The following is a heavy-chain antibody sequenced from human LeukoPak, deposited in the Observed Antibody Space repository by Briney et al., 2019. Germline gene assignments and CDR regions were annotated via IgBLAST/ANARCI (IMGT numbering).Heavy chain of an antibody. CDR2: IKPDGSVI. CDR1: GFTFSNYW. V-gene: IGHV3-7*02. J-gene: IGHJ4*02. CDR3: AEPGWDPWH. Sequence: GGSLRLSCAASGFTFSNYWMAWVRQAPGRGLEWVASIKPDGSVIYYGDSVKGRFTLSRDNTKNALHLQMNSLRAEDTAMYYCAEPGWDPWHWGQGNLVTVSS. D-gene: IGHD1-26*01.